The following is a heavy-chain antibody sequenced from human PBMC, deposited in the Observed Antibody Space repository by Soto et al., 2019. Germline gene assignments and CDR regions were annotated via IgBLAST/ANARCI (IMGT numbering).Heavy chain of an antibody. CDR3: ASLVDTAMVNYFDY. CDR2: IYYSGST. J-gene: IGHJ4*02. CDR1: GGSISSSSYY. Sequence: PSETLSLTCTVSGGSISSSSYYWGWIRQPPGKGLEWIGSIYYSGSTYYNPSLKSRVTISVDTSKNQFSLKLSSVTAADTAVYYCASLVDTAMVNYFDYWGQGTLVTVSS. V-gene: IGHV4-39*07. D-gene: IGHD5-18*01.